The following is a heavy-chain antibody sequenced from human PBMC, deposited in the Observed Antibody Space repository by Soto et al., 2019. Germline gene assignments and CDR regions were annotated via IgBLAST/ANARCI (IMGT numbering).Heavy chain of an antibody. D-gene: IGHD3-3*01. V-gene: IGHV4-39*07. CDR2: MYYSGSI. CDR1: GASITNTDYS. CDR3: ARGQSLYYDFWSGPPPRDYYYYMAV. J-gene: IGHJ6*03. Sequence: SETLSLTCTVSGASITNTDYSWGWIRRPPGKGLEWIGTMYYSGSIYYNPSLKSRATVSVDTSKKEVSLKLTSVTAADTAVYYCARGQSLYYDFWSGPPPRDYYYYMAVWGKGTTVTVSS.